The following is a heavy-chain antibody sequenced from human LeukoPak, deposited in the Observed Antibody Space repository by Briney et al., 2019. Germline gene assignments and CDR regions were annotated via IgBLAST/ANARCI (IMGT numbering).Heavy chain of an antibody. D-gene: IGHD5-18*01. Sequence: SETLSLTCTVSGGSISNYYWSWIRQPPGKGLEWIGYIYYSGSTYYNPSLKSRVTISVDTSKNQFSLKLSSVTAADTAVYYCARRGYSYGPSNRAYFDYWGQGTLVTVSS. J-gene: IGHJ4*02. CDR2: IYYSGST. CDR3: ARRGYSYGPSNRAYFDY. CDR1: GGSISNYY. V-gene: IGHV4-59*12.